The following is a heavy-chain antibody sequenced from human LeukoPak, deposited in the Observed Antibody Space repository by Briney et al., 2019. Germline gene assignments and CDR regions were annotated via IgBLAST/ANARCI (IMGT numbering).Heavy chain of an antibody. D-gene: IGHD5-18*01. CDR3: TRHFGTQPFDP. Sequence: GGSLRLSCAASGFTLSGSAIHWVRQASGKGLQWVGRIRNKVSNYATTYTASVKGRFTISRDDSTNTAYLQMNSLKTDDTAMYYCTRHFGTQPFDPWGQGTLVTVSS. J-gene: IGHJ5*02. V-gene: IGHV3-73*01. CDR1: GFTLSGSA. CDR2: IRNKVSNYAT.